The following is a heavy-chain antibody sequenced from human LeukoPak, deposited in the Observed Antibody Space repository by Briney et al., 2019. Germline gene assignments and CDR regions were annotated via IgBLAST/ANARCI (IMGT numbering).Heavy chain of an antibody. CDR1: GFTFSSYA. J-gene: IGHJ4*02. D-gene: IGHD3-22*01. V-gene: IGHV3-53*01. Sequence: GGSLRLSCAASGFTFSSYAMSWVRQAPGKGLEWVSVIYSGGSTYYADSVKGRFTISRDNSKNTLYLQMNSLRAEDTAVYYCARVEEYYDSSGYYNYWGQGTLVTVSS. CDR2: IYSGGST. CDR3: ARVEEYYDSSGYYNY.